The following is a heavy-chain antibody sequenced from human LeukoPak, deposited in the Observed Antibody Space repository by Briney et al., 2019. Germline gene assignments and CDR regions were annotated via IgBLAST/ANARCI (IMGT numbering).Heavy chain of an antibody. Sequence: SETLSLTCTVSSSSLSSYYWSWIRQPPGKGLEWIGYISYSGSTKYNPSLKSRVTISVDTSKNQFSLKLSSVTAADTAVYYCARGWARDGYKRGGFDYWGQGTLSPSPQ. V-gene: IGHV4-59*01. CDR1: SSSLSSYY. D-gene: IGHD5-24*01. CDR3: ARGWARDGYKRGGFDY. J-gene: IGHJ4*02. CDR2: ISYSGST.